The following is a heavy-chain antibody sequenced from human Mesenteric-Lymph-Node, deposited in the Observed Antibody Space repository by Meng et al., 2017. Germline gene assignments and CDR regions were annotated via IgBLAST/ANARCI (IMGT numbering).Heavy chain of an antibody. D-gene: IGHD5-18*01. J-gene: IGHJ4*02. CDR3: ARDTPGLLFDY. Sequence: EVQLVESVGGLVKPWGSLRLSCAASGFTFSSYTMNWVRRAPGKGLEWVSSISSSSNYIYSADSVKGRFTISRDNAKNSLYLQMNSLRAEDTAVYYCARDTPGLLFDYWGQGTLVTVSS. CDR2: ISSSSNYI. V-gene: IGHV3-21*01. CDR1: GFTFSSYT.